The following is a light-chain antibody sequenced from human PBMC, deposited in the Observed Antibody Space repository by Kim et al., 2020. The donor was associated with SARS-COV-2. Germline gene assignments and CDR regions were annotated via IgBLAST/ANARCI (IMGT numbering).Light chain of an antibody. V-gene: IGKV3-11*01. CDR3: QQRTEWPT. J-gene: IGKJ5*01. CDR1: QSVKDN. CDR2: DAY. Sequence: SLYPGEGLTLSCRASQSVKDNLAWYLQRPGQAPTLLIYDAYRRATGVPARFRGSGSGTDFSLIISRLEPEDFGVYYCQQRTEWPTFGQGTRLEIK.